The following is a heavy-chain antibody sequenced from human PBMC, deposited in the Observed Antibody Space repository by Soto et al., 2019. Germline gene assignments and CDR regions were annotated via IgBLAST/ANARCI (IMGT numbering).Heavy chain of an antibody. J-gene: IGHJ5*02. D-gene: IGHD6-19*01. V-gene: IGHV4-4*02. CDR1: GDSVSSPYY. CDR2: VFHTGTT. Sequence: QVQLQESGPGLVKPSGTLSLTCAVSGDSVSSPYYWCWVRQPPGKGLEWIGEVFHTGTTSYNPSLRSRVTRSMDKSINQFSLDLSSVTAADTAVYYCARSAGWYAFHAWGPGTLVIVSS. CDR3: ARSAGWYAFHA.